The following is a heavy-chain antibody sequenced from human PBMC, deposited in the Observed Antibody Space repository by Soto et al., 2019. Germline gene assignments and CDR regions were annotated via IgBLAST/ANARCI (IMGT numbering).Heavy chain of an antibody. Sequence: QVQLVQSGAEVKKPGSSVKVSCKASGGTFSSYAISWVRQAPGQGLEWMGGIIPIFGTAKYAQKFQGRVTISADESTSTASKELGSLTSEDTAVYYCARVLRGDSGTGDYWGQGTLVTVSS. D-gene: IGHD3-3*01. CDR3: ARVLRGDSGTGDY. V-gene: IGHV1-69*12. CDR1: GGTFSSYA. CDR2: IIPIFGTA. J-gene: IGHJ4*02.